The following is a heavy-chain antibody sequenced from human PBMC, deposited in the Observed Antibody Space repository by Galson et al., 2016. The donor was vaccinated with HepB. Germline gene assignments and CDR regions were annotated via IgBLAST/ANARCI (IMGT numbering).Heavy chain of an antibody. CDR2: IHYSGST. CDR3: ASLVTRRYFDY. D-gene: IGHD2-21*02. V-gene: IGHV4-39*01. Sequence: WVRQAPGKGLEWIGTIHYSGSTYYNPSLKSRLTTSVDTSKNQFSLKLNSVTAADTAVYYCASLVTRRYFDYWGQGTLVTVSS. J-gene: IGHJ4*02.